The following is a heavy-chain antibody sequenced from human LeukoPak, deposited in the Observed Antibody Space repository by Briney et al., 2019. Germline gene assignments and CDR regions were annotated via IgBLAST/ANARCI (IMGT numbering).Heavy chain of an antibody. D-gene: IGHD3-22*01. CDR3: ASLTYYFDSSGYYPGYFQH. CDR1: GFTFSDYY. J-gene: IGHJ1*01. Sequence: GSLRLSCAASGFTFSDYYMTWIRQAPGKGLEWVSYITSSTSYTNYADSVKGRFTMSRDNAKNSLYLQMNGLRAEDTAVYYCASLTYYFDSSGYYPGYFQHWGQGTLVTVSS. CDR2: ITSSTSYT. V-gene: IGHV3-11*03.